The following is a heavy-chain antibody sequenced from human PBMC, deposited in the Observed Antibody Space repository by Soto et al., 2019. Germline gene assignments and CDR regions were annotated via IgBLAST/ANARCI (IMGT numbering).Heavy chain of an antibody. CDR1: GGSIERGGSS. Sequence: SETLSLTCTVSGGSIERGGSSWSWIRQHPGKGLEWIGYSVDTWTTFYNPSLKSRVSISVDTSKNQLSLELTSVTAADTAVYFCARTPWGGWFDPWGRGTLVTVSS. J-gene: IGHJ5*02. D-gene: IGHD3-10*01. CDR2: SVDTWTT. CDR3: ARTPWGGWFDP. V-gene: IGHV4-31*03.